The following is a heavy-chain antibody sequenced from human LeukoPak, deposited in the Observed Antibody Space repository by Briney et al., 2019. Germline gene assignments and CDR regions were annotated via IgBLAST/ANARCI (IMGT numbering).Heavy chain of an antibody. V-gene: IGHV3-11*04. CDR1: GFTFSDYY. J-gene: IGHJ4*02. Sequence: GGSLRLSCAASGFTFSDYYMTWIRQAPGKGLEWVSYISSSGSTIYYADSVKGRFTISRDNAKNSLYLQMNSLRAEDTAVFYCARGSSVLRFLEWLPPIDYWGQGTLVTVSS. D-gene: IGHD3-3*01. CDR2: ISSSGSTI. CDR3: ARGSSVLRFLEWLPPIDY.